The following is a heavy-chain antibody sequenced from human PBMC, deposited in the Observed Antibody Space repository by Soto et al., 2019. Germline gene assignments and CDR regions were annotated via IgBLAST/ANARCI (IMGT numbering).Heavy chain of an antibody. Sequence: QVQLVESGGGVVQPGRSLRLSCAASGFTFSSYGMHWVRQAPGKGLEWVAVISYDGSNKYYADSVKGRFTISRDNSKNTPYLQMNSLRAEDTAVYYCAKDREYSSSSVRYYYGMDVWGQGTTVTVSS. D-gene: IGHD6-6*01. CDR2: ISYDGSNK. CDR3: AKDREYSSSSVRYYYGMDV. CDR1: GFTFSSYG. V-gene: IGHV3-30*18. J-gene: IGHJ6*02.